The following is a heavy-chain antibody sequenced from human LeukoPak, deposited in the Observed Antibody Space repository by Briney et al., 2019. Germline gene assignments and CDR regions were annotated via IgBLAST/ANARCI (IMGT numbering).Heavy chain of an antibody. D-gene: IGHD2-8*01. CDR2: ISWNNVNI. CDR3: VKDNGFRFDY. J-gene: IGHJ4*02. CDR1: GFTFDDYA. V-gene: IGHV3-9*01. Sequence: DRSLRLSCAASGFTFDDYAMHWVRQAPGKGLEWVSGISWNNVNIGYADSVKGRFTISRDNAKKSLYLQMNSLRTEDTAFYYCVKDNGFRFDYWGQGTLVTVSS.